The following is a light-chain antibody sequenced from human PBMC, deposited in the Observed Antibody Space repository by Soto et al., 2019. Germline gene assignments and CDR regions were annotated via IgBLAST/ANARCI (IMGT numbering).Light chain of an antibody. J-gene: IGLJ3*02. Sequence: QSVLTQPPSVSGAPGQRVTISCTGNNSNLGAGYDVHWYQQLPGAAPKLVIFGNRNRPSGVPERFSGSKSGNTASLTVSGLQTEDEADYYCGSHAGNSNLVFGGGTKLTVL. CDR3: GSHAGNSNLV. CDR2: GNR. V-gene: IGLV1-40*01. CDR1: NSNLGAGYD.